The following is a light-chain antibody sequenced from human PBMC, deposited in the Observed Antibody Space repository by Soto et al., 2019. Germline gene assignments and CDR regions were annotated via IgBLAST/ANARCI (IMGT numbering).Light chain of an antibody. Sequence: IQMTQSRSTLSASVGCRFTITCRASQNINNWLAWYQQKTGEAPKIMIYDASSLESGVPSRFSGSGYGTEFTLTISSLQPDDFATYYCQQYNSYPWTFGQGTKVDIK. V-gene: IGKV1-5*01. CDR1: QNINNW. J-gene: IGKJ1*01. CDR3: QQYNSYPWT. CDR2: DAS.